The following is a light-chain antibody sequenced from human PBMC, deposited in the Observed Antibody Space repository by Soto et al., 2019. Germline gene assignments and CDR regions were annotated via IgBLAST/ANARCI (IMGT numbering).Light chain of an antibody. CDR2: AAS. CDR1: QGISSY. CDR3: QQLNSYPT. Sequence: IQLTQSPSSLSASVGDRVTITCRASQGISSYLAWYQQKPGKAPKLLIYAASTLQSGVPSRFRGSGSGTDFTLTISSLHPEDFATYYCQQLNSYPTFGQGTKLEIK. V-gene: IGKV1-9*01. J-gene: IGKJ2*01.